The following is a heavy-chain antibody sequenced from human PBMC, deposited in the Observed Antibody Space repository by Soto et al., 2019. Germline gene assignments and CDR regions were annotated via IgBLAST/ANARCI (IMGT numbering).Heavy chain of an antibody. Sequence: GVLRLSCAASGFTFSSYSMNWVRQAPGKGLEWVSSISSSSSYIYYADSVKGRFTISRDNAKNSLYLQMNSLRAEDTAVYYCARRRSSWYYYGMDVWGQGTTVTVSS. CDR2: ISSSSSYI. CDR1: GFTFSSYS. J-gene: IGHJ6*02. CDR3: ARRRSSWYYYGMDV. V-gene: IGHV3-21*01. D-gene: IGHD6-13*01.